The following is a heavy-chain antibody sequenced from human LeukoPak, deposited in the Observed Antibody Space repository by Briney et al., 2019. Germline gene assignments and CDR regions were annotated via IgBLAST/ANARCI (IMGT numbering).Heavy chain of an antibody. J-gene: IGHJ4*02. Sequence: GGSLGLSGAASGFTFSSYGMHWVRQAPGKGLEWVAVISYDGSNKYYADSVKGRFTISRDNSKNTLYLQMNSLRAEDTAVYYCAKDYYDSSGYYYVPDRFFDYWGQGTLVTVSS. CDR3: AKDYYDSSGYYYVPDRFFDY. D-gene: IGHD3-22*01. CDR2: ISYDGSNK. CDR1: GFTFSSYG. V-gene: IGHV3-30*18.